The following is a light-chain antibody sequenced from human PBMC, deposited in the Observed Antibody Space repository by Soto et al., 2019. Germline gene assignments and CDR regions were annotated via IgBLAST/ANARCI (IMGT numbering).Light chain of an antibody. CDR1: HSLLHSNGYNY. J-gene: IGKJ2*01. CDR2: LGS. V-gene: IGKV2-28*01. Sequence: DIVMTQSPLSLPVTPGEPASISCRSSHSLLHSNGYNYLDWYLQKPGQSPQVLIYLGSNRASGVPDRFSGGGSGADFTLKISSGEAEDVGVYYCMQALETPYTFGQGTKLEIK. CDR3: MQALETPYT.